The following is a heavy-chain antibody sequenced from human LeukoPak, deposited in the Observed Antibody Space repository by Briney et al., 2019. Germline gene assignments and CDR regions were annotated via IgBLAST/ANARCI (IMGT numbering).Heavy chain of an antibody. V-gene: IGHV4-4*07. CDR1: RGSINNQY. Sequence: SETLSLTCTVPRGSINNQYWSWIRQPAGKGLEWIGRMYTNWESDYNPSLKSRVAMSVDKSKNQFSLNLSSVTAADTAVYYCARDLINVPVSGDWGRGTLVTVSS. CDR2: MYTNWES. D-gene: IGHD6-19*01. J-gene: IGHJ4*02. CDR3: ARDLINVPVSGD.